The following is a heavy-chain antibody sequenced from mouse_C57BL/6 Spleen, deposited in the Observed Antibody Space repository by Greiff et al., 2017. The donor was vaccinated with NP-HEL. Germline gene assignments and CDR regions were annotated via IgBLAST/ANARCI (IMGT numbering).Heavy chain of an antibody. Sequence: EVQLQQSGAELVRPGASVKLSCTASGFNIKDDYMHWVKQRPEQGLEWIGWIDPENGDTEYASKFQGKATITADTSSHTAYLQLSSLTSEDTAVYYCTPFTTVVARGLTYWGQGTLVTVSA. V-gene: IGHV14-4*01. J-gene: IGHJ3*01. CDR3: TPFTTVVARGLTY. CDR2: IDPENGDT. D-gene: IGHD1-1*01. CDR1: GFNIKDDY.